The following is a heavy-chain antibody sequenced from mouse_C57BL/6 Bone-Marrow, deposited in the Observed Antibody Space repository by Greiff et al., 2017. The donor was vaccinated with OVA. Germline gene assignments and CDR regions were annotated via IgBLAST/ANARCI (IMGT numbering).Heavy chain of an antibody. CDR3: ARWGVTPWFAY. V-gene: IGHV1-50*01. J-gene: IGHJ3*01. Sequence: VQLQQSGAELVKPGASVKLSCKASGYTFTSYWMQWVKQRPGQGLEWIGEIDPSDSYTNYNQKFKGKATLTVDTSSSTAYMQLSSLTSEDSAVYYCARWGVTPWFAYWGQGTLVTVSA. CDR2: IDPSDSYT. CDR1: GYTFTSYW. D-gene: IGHD2-1*01.